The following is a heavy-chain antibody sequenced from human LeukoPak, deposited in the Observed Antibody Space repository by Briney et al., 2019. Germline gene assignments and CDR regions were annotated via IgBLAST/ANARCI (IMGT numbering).Heavy chain of an antibody. D-gene: IGHD5-18*01. CDR2: ISSSGDTT. Sequence: GGSLRLSCVASGFTFGSYAMSWVRQTPGRGLEWVSAISSSGDTTYYADSVKGRFTVSRDNSKTTLYLQMNSLRAEDTAVYFCAKDPRAGIQLWSSGLDYWGQGTLVTVSS. V-gene: IGHV3-23*01. J-gene: IGHJ4*02. CDR1: GFTFGSYA. CDR3: AKDPRAGIQLWSSGLDY.